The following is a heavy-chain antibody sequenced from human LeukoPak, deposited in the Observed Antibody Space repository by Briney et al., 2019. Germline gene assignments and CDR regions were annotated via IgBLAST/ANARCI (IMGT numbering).Heavy chain of an antibody. J-gene: IGHJ4*02. CDR1: GYSISSGYY. D-gene: IGHD4-23*01. V-gene: IGHV4-61*01. Sequence: SETLSLTCTVSGYSISSGYYWSWIRQPPGKGLEWIGYIYYSGSTNYNPSLKSRVTISVDTSKNQFSLKLSSVTAADTTVYYCARVETVVTGAFDYWGQGTLVTVSS. CDR2: IYYSGST. CDR3: ARVETVVTGAFDY.